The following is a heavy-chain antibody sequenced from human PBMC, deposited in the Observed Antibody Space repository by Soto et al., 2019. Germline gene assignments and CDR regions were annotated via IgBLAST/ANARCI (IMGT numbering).Heavy chain of an antibody. Sequence: PGGSLRLSCAASGFTFSSYAMHWVRQAPGKGLEWVAVISYDGSNKYYADSVKGRFTISRDNSKNTLYLQMNSLRAEDTAVYYCARDGRSGSYFYFDYWGQGTLVNVSS. CDR3: ARDGRSGSYFYFDY. J-gene: IGHJ4*02. V-gene: IGHV3-30-3*01. CDR1: GFTFSSYA. D-gene: IGHD1-26*01. CDR2: ISYDGSNK.